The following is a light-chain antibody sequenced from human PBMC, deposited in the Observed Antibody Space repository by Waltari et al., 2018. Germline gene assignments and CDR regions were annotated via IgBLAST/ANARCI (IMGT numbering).Light chain of an antibody. V-gene: IGKV3-20*01. CDR1: QSVSSSY. CDR3: EQYGSLSWT. Sequence: EIVLTQSPVTLSLSPGGRATLSCRASQSVSSSYLAWYQQKPGQTPRLLIYGSSSSATGIPDRFSGSGYGTDFTLTICRLEPEDFAVYYCEQYGSLSWTFGQGTKVEIK. CDR2: GSS. J-gene: IGKJ1*01.